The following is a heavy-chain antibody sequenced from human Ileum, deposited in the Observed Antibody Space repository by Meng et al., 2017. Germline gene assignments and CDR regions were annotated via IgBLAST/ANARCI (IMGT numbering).Heavy chain of an antibody. J-gene: IGHJ4*02. CDR1: GGSVSTGSHY. Sequence: GSLRLSCTVSGGSVSTGSHYWTWIRQPPGKGLEWIGYIYYTGNINYNPSLKSRVTISVDTSNNQFSLKLSSVTAADTAVYYCATDSGGSFAHWGQGTLVTV. CDR3: ATDSGGSFAH. CDR2: IYYTGNI. V-gene: IGHV4-61*01. D-gene: IGHD2-15*01.